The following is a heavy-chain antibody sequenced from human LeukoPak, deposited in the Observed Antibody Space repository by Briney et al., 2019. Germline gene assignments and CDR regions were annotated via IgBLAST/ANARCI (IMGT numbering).Heavy chain of an antibody. CDR1: GFTFDDYG. Sequence: GGSLRLSCAASGFTFDDYGMHWVRQAPGKGLEWVSGISWNSGNIGYADSVKGRFTISRDDAKNSLYLQMNSLRPEDTALYYCAKASPPFWGVTAPSYYFDYWGQGTLATVSS. D-gene: IGHD3-16*01. J-gene: IGHJ4*02. CDR3: AKASPPFWGVTAPSYYFDY. V-gene: IGHV3-9*01. CDR2: ISWNSGNI.